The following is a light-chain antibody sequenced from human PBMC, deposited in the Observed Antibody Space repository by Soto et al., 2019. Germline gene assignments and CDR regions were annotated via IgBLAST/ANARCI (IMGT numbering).Light chain of an antibody. J-gene: IGKJ4*01. CDR3: QQSYSNPPT. V-gene: IGKV3-15*01. CDR1: QNSYSN. CDR2: RAS. Sequence: RVMTHSPATLSVSPGERATFSCRASQNSYSNIAWYQQRPGQAPRLLIYRASTRATGIPARFSGSGSGTDFTLTISSLEPEDFGIYYCQQSYSNPPTFGGGTKVDIK.